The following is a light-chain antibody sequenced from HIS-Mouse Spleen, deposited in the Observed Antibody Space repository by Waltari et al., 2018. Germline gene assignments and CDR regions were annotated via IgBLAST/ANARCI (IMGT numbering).Light chain of an antibody. J-gene: IGKJ4*01. CDR1: KSVSSY. Sequence: EIVLTQSPATLSLSPGERATLSCRASKSVSSYLAWYQQKPGQAPRLLIYDASNRATGIPARFSGSGSGTDFTLTISSLEPEDFAVYYCQQRSNWPQLTFGGGTKVEIK. V-gene: IGKV3-11*01. CDR2: DAS. CDR3: QQRSNWPQLT.